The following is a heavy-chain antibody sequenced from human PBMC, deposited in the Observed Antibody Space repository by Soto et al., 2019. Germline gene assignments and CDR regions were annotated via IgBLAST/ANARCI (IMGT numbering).Heavy chain of an antibody. CDR2: IYYSGST. D-gene: IGHD5-12*01. CDR3: AREGRQNSGFAYHYYGMDV. V-gene: IGHV4-30-4*01. Sequence: SETLSLTCTVSGGSISSGDYCWSWIRQPPGKGLEWIGYIYYSGSTYYNPSLKSRVTISVDTSKNQFSLKLSSVTAADTAVYYCAREGRQNSGFAYHYYGMDVWGQGTTVTVSS. J-gene: IGHJ6*02. CDR1: GGSISSGDYC.